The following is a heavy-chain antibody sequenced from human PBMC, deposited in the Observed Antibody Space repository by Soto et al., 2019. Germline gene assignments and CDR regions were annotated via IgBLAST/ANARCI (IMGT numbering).Heavy chain of an antibody. D-gene: IGHD3-22*01. J-gene: IGHJ3*02. CDR1: GFTFNSYS. CDR3: ARPLITMIVGDDAFDI. CDR2: ISSANAYI. V-gene: IGHV3-21*01. Sequence: GGSLRLSCVASGFTFNSYSMNWVRQAPGKGLEWVSSISSANAYIYYADSVKGRFTISRDNARNSLYLQMNSLRAEDTAVYYCARPLITMIVGDDAFDIWGQGTMVTVSS.